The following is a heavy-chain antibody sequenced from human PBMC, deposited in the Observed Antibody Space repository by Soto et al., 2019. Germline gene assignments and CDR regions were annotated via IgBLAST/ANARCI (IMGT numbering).Heavy chain of an antibody. CDR3: ARDRSSVLWFGELPWGMDV. J-gene: IGHJ6*02. CDR1: GYTFTSYG. D-gene: IGHD3-10*01. V-gene: IGHV1-18*01. CDR2: ISAYNGNT. Sequence: QVQLVQSGAEVKKPGASVKVSCKASGYTFTSYGISWVRQAPGQGLEWMGWISAYNGNTNYAQKLQGRVTMTTDTSTSTAYMELRSLRSDDTAVDYCARDRSSVLWFGELPWGMDVWGQGTTVPVSS.